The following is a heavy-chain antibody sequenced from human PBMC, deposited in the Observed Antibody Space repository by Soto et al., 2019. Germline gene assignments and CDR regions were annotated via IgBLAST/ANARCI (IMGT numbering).Heavy chain of an antibody. Sequence: LGESLKISCKGSGYSFTSYWISWVRQMPGKGLEWMGIIYPGDSDTRYSPSFQGQVTISADKSISTAYLQWSSLKASDTAMYYCAGGGVRGVITRTRDYYGMDVWGQGITVTVSS. CDR3: AGGGVRGVITRTRDYYGMDV. J-gene: IGHJ6*02. CDR1: GYSFTSYW. CDR2: IYPGDSDT. D-gene: IGHD3-10*01. V-gene: IGHV5-51*01.